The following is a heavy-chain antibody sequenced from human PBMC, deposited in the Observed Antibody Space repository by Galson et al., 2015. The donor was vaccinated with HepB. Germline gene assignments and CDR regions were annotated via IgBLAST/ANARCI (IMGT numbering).Heavy chain of an antibody. CDR2: INPNSGGT. Sequence: SVKVSCKASGYTFTGYYMHWVRQAPGQGLEWMGRINPNSGGTNYAQKFQGRVTMTRDTSISTAYMELSRLRSDDTVVYYCARSHDSSGYYYYFDYWGQGTLVTVSS. CDR3: ARSHDSSGYYYYFDY. D-gene: IGHD3-22*01. V-gene: IGHV1-2*05. J-gene: IGHJ4*02. CDR1: GYTFTGYY.